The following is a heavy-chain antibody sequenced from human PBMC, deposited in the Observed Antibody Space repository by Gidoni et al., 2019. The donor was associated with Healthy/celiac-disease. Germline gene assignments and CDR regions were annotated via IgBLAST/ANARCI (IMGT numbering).Heavy chain of an antibody. Sequence: QVQLVQSGAEVKKPGASVKVSCKASGYTFTSYYMHWVRQAPGQGLEWMGIINPSGGSTSYAQKFQGRVTMTRDTSTSTVYMELSSLRSEDTAVYYCARSYYDSRLGGYYGMDVWGQGTTVTVSS. D-gene: IGHD3-22*01. V-gene: IGHV1-46*01. CDR2: INPSGGST. CDR3: ARSYYDSRLGGYYGMDV. J-gene: IGHJ6*02. CDR1: GYTFTSYY.